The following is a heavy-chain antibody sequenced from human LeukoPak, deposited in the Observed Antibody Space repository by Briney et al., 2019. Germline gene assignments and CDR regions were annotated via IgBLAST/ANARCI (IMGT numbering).Heavy chain of an antibody. J-gene: IGHJ3*02. D-gene: IGHD2-2*03. CDR3: AKLIGYCSSTSCYGSGFTLETDAFDI. CDR1: GFTFSSYA. CDR2: ISGSGGST. Sequence: GGSLRLSCAASGFTFSSYAMSWVRQAPGKGLEWVSAISGSGGSTYYADSVKGRFTISRDNSKNTLYLQMNSLRAEDTAVYYCAKLIGYCSSTSCYGSGFTLETDAFDIWGQGTMVTVSS. V-gene: IGHV3-23*01.